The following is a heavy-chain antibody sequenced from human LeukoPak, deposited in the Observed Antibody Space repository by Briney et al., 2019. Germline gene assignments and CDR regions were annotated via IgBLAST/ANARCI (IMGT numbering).Heavy chain of an antibody. CDR2: IYYSGST. CDR1: GGSIRSSSYY. CDR3: ASLRERSYYARGFDY. V-gene: IGHV4-39*01. D-gene: IGHD1-26*01. J-gene: IGHJ4*02. Sequence: SETLSLTCTVSGGSIRSSSYYWGWIRQPPGTGLEWIGSIYYSGSTYYNPSLKSRVTISVDTSKNQFSLKLSSVTAADTAVYYCASLRERSYYARGFDYWGQGTLVTVSS.